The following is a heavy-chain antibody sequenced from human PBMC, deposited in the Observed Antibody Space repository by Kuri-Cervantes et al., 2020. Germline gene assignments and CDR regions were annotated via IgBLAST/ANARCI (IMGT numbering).Heavy chain of an antibody. CDR1: GFTFSTYS. CDR2: ISSSTNYI. J-gene: IGHJ4*02. CDR3: ARRMILRGDGEVDY. Sequence: GESLKISCAASGFTFSTYSVNWVRQAPGKGLEWVSSISSSTNYIYYADSVKGRFTVSRDNAKNSLYLQMNSLRVEDTAVYYCARRMILRGDGEVDYWGQGTLVTVSS. D-gene: IGHD3-22*01. V-gene: IGHV3-21*01.